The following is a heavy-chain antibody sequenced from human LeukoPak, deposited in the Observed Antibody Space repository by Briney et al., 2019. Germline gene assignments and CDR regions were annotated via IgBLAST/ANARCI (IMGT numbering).Heavy chain of an antibody. V-gene: IGHV4-34*01. Sequence: IPSETLSLTCAVYGGSFSGYNWSWIRQPPGKGLEWIGEINHSGSTNYNPSLKSRVTISVDTSKNQFSLKLSSVTAADTAVYYCARVRYESWREFGDPFDYWGQGTLVTVSS. CDR1: GGSFSGYN. J-gene: IGHJ4*02. D-gene: IGHD4-17*01. CDR2: INHSGST. CDR3: ARVRYESWREFGDPFDY.